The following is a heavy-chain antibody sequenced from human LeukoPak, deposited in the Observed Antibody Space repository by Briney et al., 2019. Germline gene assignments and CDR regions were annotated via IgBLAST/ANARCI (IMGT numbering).Heavy chain of an antibody. D-gene: IGHD3-3*01. V-gene: IGHV3-30*04. J-gene: IGHJ4*02. CDR3: AREIRGYYAAY. Sequence: GGSLRLSCAASGFNFVNYAMHWVRQAPGKGLDWVALISYDGSFQSHADSVKGRFTISRDSSTNTVSLQMNSLRDEDTAMYYCAREIRGYYAAYWGQGILVTVSS. CDR2: ISYDGSFQ. CDR1: GFNFVNYA.